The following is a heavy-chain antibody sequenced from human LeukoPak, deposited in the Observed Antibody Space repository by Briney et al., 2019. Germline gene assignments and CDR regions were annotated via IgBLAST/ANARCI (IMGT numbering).Heavy chain of an antibody. J-gene: IGHJ6*02. CDR3: ARHAEYSSGWYSHYYYGMDV. Sequence: SETLSLTCTVSGGSISSYYWSWIRQPPGKGLEWIGYIYYSGSTNYNPSLKSRVTISVDTSKNQFSLKLSSVTAADTAVYYCARHAEYSSGWYSHYYYGMDVWGQGTTVTVS. V-gene: IGHV4-59*08. CDR2: IYYSGST. D-gene: IGHD6-19*01. CDR1: GGSISSYY.